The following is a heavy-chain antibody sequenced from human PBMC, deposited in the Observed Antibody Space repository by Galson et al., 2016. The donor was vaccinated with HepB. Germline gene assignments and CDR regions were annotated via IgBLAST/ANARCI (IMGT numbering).Heavy chain of an antibody. CDR1: GYTFSNSA. CDR3: AREEGVIIVGDDVFDI. J-gene: IGHJ3*02. CDR2: IVVGNGKT. V-gene: IGHV1-3*01. Sequence: SVKVSCKASGYTFSNSAIHWVRQAPGQGLEWMGWIVVGNGKTNYAQKFHGRVTITSDTSATTVYMELSSLTSEDTAVYYCAREEGVIIVGDDVFDIWGHGTMVTVSS. D-gene: IGHD3-22*01.